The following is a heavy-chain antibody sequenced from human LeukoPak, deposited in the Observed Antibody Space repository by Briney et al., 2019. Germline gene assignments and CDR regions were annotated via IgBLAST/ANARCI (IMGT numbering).Heavy chain of an antibody. CDR3: ARLGSSGSYYCFDP. V-gene: IGHV4-39*01. Sequence: SETLSLTCTVSGGSISSSSYYWGWIRPPPGKGLEWIGSLYYSGSTYYNPSLKSRVTISVDTSKNQFSLKLSSVTAADTAVYYCARLGSSGSYYCFDPWGQGTLVTVSS. D-gene: IGHD3-10*01. J-gene: IGHJ5*02. CDR2: LYYSGST. CDR1: GGSISSSSYY.